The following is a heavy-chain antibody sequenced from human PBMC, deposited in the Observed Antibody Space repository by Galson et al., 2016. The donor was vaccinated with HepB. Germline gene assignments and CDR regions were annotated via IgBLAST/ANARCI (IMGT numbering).Heavy chain of an antibody. CDR1: GGSISSDGHY. J-gene: IGHJ4*02. V-gene: IGHV4-31*03. CDR2: IYYSGST. D-gene: IGHD3-10*01. Sequence: TLSLTCTVSGGSISSDGHYWSWIRQHPGKGLEWIGSIYYSGSTYYNPSLKSRVTISVDTSKNQFSLKLSSVTAADTAVYYCAREELGRWGPGFDYWGQGTLVTVSS. CDR3: AREELGRWGPGFDY.